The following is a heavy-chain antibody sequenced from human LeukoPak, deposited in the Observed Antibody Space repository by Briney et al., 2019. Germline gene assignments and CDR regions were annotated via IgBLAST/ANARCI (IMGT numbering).Heavy chain of an antibody. CDR2: IKQDGSEK. CDR3: ARDLSPMSSGSYDRSYYFDY. D-gene: IGHD1-26*01. CDR1: GFTISNYW. Sequence: GGSLRLSCAASGFTISNYWTSWVRQAPGKGLEWVANIKQDGSEKYYVDSVRGRFTVSRDNADNSLYLQMNSLRAEDTAKYYCARDLSPMSSGSYDRSYYFDYWGQGTLVTVSS. J-gene: IGHJ4*02. V-gene: IGHV3-7*01.